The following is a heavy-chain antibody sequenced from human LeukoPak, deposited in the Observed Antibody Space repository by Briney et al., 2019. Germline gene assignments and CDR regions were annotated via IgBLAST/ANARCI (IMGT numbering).Heavy chain of an antibody. Sequence: AGSLRLSCAASGGTVNSNYLSWVRQPPGKGLEWVSVIYSSGTTYYDDSLKGRFTISRDNSKNTLSLQLKSLGADDTGVYYCARDRGGTWGMDVWGKGTTVTVSS. CDR1: GGTVNSNY. CDR2: IYSSGTT. CDR3: ARDRGGTWGMDV. J-gene: IGHJ6*03. V-gene: IGHV3-53*01. D-gene: IGHD2-15*01.